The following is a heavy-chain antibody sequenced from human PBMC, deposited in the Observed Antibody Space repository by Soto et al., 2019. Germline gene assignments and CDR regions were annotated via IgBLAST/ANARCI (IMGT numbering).Heavy chain of an antibody. CDR1: GGSFSSYY. J-gene: IGHJ5*02. Sequence: QVQLQQWGAGLLKPSETLSLTCDVYGGSFSSYYWNWIRQPPGKGLEWLGEINHSGSTNYNPSLESRVTISLDTSKTPFSLKLTSVTAADTAVYYCARGEGRLVGTWFDPWGQGTLVTVSS. D-gene: IGHD5-12*01. CDR2: INHSGST. V-gene: IGHV4-34*01. CDR3: ARGEGRLVGTWFDP.